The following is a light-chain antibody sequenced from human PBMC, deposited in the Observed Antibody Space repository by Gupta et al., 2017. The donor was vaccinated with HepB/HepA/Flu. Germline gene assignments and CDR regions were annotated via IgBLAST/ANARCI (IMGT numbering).Light chain of an antibody. J-gene: IGKJ3*01. CDR2: AAS. Sequence: DIQMTQSPSSLSASVGDRVTITCRASHDIGTYLAWYRQKPGKVTEVLIFAASTLQSGVPSRFSGSGSGTDFTLTISNLQPDDLATYYCQNDNSVPFTFGHGTTVDIK. CDR1: HDIGTY. CDR3: QNDNSVPFT. V-gene: IGKV1-27*01.